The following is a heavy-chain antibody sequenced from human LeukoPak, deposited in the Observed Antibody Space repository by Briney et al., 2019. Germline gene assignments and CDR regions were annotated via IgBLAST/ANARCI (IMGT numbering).Heavy chain of an antibody. V-gene: IGHV1-69*05. CDR1: GYTFTSYG. Sequence: SVKVSCKASGYTFTSYGISWVRQAPGQGLEWMGGIIPIFGTANYAQKFQGRVTITTDESTSTAYMELSSLRSEDTAVYYCARDCPRGSSTSCYSFDYWGQGTLVTVSS. CDR2: IIPIFGTA. J-gene: IGHJ4*02. D-gene: IGHD2-2*01. CDR3: ARDCPRGSSTSCYSFDY.